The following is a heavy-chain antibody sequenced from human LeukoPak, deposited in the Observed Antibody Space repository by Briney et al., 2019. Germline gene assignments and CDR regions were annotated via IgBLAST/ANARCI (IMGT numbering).Heavy chain of an antibody. J-gene: IGHJ4*02. CDR3: ARLRGLYSDTNRYQTALDC. CDR1: GYTFTSYY. V-gene: IGHV1-46*01. Sequence: ASVKVSCKASGYTFTSYYMHWVRQAPGQGLEWMGIINPSGGSTSYAQKFQGRVTMTRDMSTSTVYMELSSLRAEDTAVYYCARLRGLYSDTNRYQTALDCWGQGTLVTVSS. CDR2: INPSGGST. D-gene: IGHD1-26*01.